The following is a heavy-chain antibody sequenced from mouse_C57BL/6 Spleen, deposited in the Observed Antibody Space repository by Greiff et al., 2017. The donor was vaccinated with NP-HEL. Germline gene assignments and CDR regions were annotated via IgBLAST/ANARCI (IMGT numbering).Heavy chain of an antibody. CDR2: ISSGGSYT. J-gene: IGHJ4*01. V-gene: IGHV5-6*02. CDR3: ARRDYVGYYYAMDY. CDR1: GFTFSSYG. Sequence: EVKVVESGGDLVKPGGSLKLSCAASGFTFSSYGMSWVRQTPDTRLEWVATISSGGSYTYYPDSVKGRFTIARDNAKNTLYLQMSSLKSEDTAMYYCARRDYVGYYYAMDYWGQGTSVTVSS. D-gene: IGHD2-4*01.